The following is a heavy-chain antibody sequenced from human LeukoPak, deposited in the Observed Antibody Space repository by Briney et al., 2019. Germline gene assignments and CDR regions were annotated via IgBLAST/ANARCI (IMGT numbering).Heavy chain of an antibody. CDR3: ARVVVTAVGYNAFDI. V-gene: IGHV4-59*01. Sequence: SETLSLTCTVSGGSISSYYWSWIRQPPGKGLEWIGYIYYSGSTNYNPSLTSRVTISVDTSKNHFSLKLSSVTAADTAVYYCARVVVTAVGYNAFDIWGQGTMVTVSS. D-gene: IGHD2-21*02. CDR2: IYYSGST. CDR1: GGSISSYY. J-gene: IGHJ3*02.